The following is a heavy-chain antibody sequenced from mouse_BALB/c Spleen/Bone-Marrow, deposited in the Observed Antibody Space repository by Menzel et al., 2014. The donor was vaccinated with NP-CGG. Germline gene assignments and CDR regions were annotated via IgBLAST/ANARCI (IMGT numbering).Heavy chain of an antibody. J-gene: IGHJ4*01. V-gene: IGHV3-8*02. CDR3: ASGGPTMITYYAMDY. CDR1: GDSITSGY. Sequence: EVKLMESGPSLVKPSQTLSLSCSVTGDSITSGYWNWIRQFPANKLEYMGYINFSGSTYYNPSLKRRISITRDTSKNPYYLQLNSVTTEDTATYYCASGGPTMITYYAMDYWGQGTSVTVSS. CDR2: INFSGST. D-gene: IGHD2-4*01.